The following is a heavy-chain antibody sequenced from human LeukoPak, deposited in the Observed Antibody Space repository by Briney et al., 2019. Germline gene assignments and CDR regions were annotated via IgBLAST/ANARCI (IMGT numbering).Heavy chain of an antibody. CDR2: IKQDGSQR. V-gene: IGHV3-7*01. J-gene: IGHJ4*02. CDR3: ARRGGSSSRRSPIDY. CDR1: GFTFSDYW. Sequence: GGSLRLSCTASGFTFSDYWMTWVRQAPGKGPEWVANIKQDGSQRYYVDSVRGRFTISRDNAKNSLFLQMNGLRAEDTAVYYCARRGGSSSRRSPIDYWGQGTLVTVSP. D-gene: IGHD6-6*01.